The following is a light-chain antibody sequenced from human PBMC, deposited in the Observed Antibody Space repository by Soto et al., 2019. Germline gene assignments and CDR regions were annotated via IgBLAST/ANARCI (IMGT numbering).Light chain of an antibody. CDR1: QSVSSY. Sequence: EIVLTQSPATLSFSPGERATLSCRASQSVSSYLAWYQQKPGQAPRLLIYGASTRATNIPARFSGSGSGTEFTLTISSLQSEDFAVYYCQQHNNWPRTFGQGTKVDIK. CDR2: GAS. CDR3: QQHNNWPRT. J-gene: IGKJ1*01. V-gene: IGKV3D-15*01.